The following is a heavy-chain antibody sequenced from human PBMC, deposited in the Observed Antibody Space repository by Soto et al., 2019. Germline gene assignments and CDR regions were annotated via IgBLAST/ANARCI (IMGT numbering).Heavy chain of an antibody. CDR2: ISSYNGDT. CDR1: GYTFTRSG. D-gene: IGHD5-12*01. V-gene: IGHV1-18*01. J-gene: IGHJ6*02. CDR3: AREGVAPYYSYGMDV. Sequence: QVQLEQSGAEVKKPGASVKVSCKASGYTFTRSGISWVRQAPGKGPEWMGWISSYNGDTNYAQTFQGRVTMTTDTSTSTAYMELRSLRSDDTAVYYCAREGVAPYYSYGMDVWGQGTPVTVSS.